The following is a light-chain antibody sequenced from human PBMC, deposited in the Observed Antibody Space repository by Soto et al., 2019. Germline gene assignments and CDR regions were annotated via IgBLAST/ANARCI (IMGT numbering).Light chain of an antibody. CDR3: QQYDTWPPENT. J-gene: IGKJ2*01. CDR1: QSVSSS. CDR2: GAS. V-gene: IGKV3-15*01. Sequence: EIVMTQSPATLSVSPGDTATLSCRASQSVSSSLAWFQQKPGQAPSLLIYGASTRATDITARFSGSGSGTEFTLTISSLQSEDFAVYYCQQYDTWPPENTFGQGTKLEIK.